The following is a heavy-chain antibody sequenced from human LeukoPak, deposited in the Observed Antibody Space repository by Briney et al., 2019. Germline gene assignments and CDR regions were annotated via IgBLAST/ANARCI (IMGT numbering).Heavy chain of an antibody. Sequence: VASVKVSCKASGGTFSSNAISWVRQAPGQGLEWMGGIIPIFGTANYAQKFQGRVTITADESTSTAYMELSSLRSEDTAVYYCARGRSWYRGGYWGQGTLVTVSS. J-gene: IGHJ4*02. V-gene: IGHV1-69*13. CDR3: ARGRSWYRGGY. CDR2: IIPIFGTA. CDR1: GGTFSSNA. D-gene: IGHD6-13*01.